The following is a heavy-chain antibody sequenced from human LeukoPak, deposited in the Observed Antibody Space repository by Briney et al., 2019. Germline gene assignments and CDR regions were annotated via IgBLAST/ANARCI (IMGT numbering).Heavy chain of an antibody. CDR1: GFTFSNAW. Sequence: GGSLRLSCAASGFTFSNAWMSWVRQAPGKGLEWVGRIKSKTDGGTTDYAAPVEGRFTISRDDSKNTLYLQMNSLRAEDSAVYYCARRFDLWARGTLVTVSS. CDR3: ARRFDL. V-gene: IGHV3-15*01. J-gene: IGHJ2*01. CDR2: IKSKTDGGTT.